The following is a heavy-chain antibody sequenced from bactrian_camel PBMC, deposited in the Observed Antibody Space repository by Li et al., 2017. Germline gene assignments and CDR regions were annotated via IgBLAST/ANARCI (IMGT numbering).Heavy chain of an antibody. CDR1: AHTDSPNC. CDR2: IDSDGTT. J-gene: IGHJ4*01. D-gene: IGHD5*01. V-gene: IGHV3S53*01. CDR3: AAGPYYGLELWTYNY. Sequence: HVQLVESGGGSVQAGGSLRLSCAASAHTDSPNCMGWFRQAPGREREGVGMIDSDGTTDYADSVKGRFTISQDNAKNTLYLLMNNLKSEDTDMYYCAAGPYYGLELWTYNYWGQGTQVTVS.